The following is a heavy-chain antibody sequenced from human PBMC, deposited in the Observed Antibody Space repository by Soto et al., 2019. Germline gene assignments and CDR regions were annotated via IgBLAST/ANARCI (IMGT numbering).Heavy chain of an antibody. J-gene: IGHJ4*02. D-gene: IGHD3-16*02. V-gene: IGHV3-7*01. CDR3: AREIRTTYRVYYLDT. Sequence: DSVEGRFTVSRDNAKNSLYLQMNSLRAEDTAVYYCAREIRTTYRVYYLDTGGRGTLLTVSS.